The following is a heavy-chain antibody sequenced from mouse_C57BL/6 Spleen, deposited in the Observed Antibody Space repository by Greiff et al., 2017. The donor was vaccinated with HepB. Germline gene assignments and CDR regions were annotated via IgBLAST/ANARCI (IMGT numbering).Heavy chain of an antibody. J-gene: IGHJ3*01. CDR3: AGYGSFAY. CDR2: IDPSDSYT. D-gene: IGHD2-1*01. Sequence: QVHVKQPGAELVKPGASVKLSCKASGYTFTSYWMQWVKQRPGQGLEWIGEIDPSDSYTNYNQKFKGKATLTVDTSSSTAYMQLSSLTSEDSAVYYCAGYGSFAYWGQGTLVTVSA. V-gene: IGHV1-50*01. CDR1: GYTFTSYW.